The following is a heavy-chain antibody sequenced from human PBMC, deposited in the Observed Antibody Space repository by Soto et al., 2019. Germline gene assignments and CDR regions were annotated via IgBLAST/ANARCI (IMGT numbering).Heavy chain of an antibody. Sequence: ASETLSLTCTVSGGSISTYYWSWIRQPPGKGLEWIGYIYYSGSTIYNPSLKSRVTISVDTSKNQFSLKLSSVTAADTAVYFCARVPGESSSSGGWFDHCGQGTLFTVSS. CDR2: IYYSGST. CDR3: ARVPGESSSSGGWFDH. J-gene: IGHJ5*02. D-gene: IGHD6-6*01. CDR1: GGSISTYY. V-gene: IGHV4-59*01.